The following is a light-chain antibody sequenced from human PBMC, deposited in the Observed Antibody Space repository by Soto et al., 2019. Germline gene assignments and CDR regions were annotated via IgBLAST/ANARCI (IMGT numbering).Light chain of an antibody. V-gene: IGKV3-20*01. CDR3: QQYGSSPIT. CDR2: GAS. J-gene: IGKJ5*01. CDR1: QSVSSN. Sequence: EIVMTQSPATLSVSPGEIATLSFRASQSVSSNLAWYQQKPGQAPRLLIYGASRRASGIPDRLSGGGSGTDFTLTIRRLEPEDFAVYYCQQYGSSPITFGQGTRLEI.